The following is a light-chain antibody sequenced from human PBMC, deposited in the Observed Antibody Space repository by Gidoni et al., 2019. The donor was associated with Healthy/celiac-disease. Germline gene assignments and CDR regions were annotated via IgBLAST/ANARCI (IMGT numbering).Light chain of an antibody. Sequence: QSVLTQPPSVSGAPGQRVTISCTGSSSNIGAGYDVHWYQQLPGTAPNLLIYGNSNRPSGVPDRFSGSKPGTSASLAITGLQAEDEADYYCQSYDSSLSGPVVFGGGTKLTVL. CDR2: GNS. V-gene: IGLV1-40*01. J-gene: IGLJ2*01. CDR3: QSYDSSLSGPVV. CDR1: SSNIGAGYD.